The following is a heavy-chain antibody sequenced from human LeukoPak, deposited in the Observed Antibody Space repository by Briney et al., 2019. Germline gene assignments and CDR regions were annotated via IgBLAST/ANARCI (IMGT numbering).Heavy chain of an antibody. D-gene: IGHD6-13*01. J-gene: IGHJ3*02. V-gene: IGHV3-23*01. CDR2: IGGSDGRA. CDR3: AKGSSSYYFAFDI. Sequence: PGGSLRLSCAASGFTFSTYAMSWVRQAPGKGLEWVSLIGGSDGRARYADSVKGRFTISRDNSKNTLYLQMNSLRAEDTAVYYCAKGSSSYYFAFDIWGQGTMVTVPS. CDR1: GFTFSTYA.